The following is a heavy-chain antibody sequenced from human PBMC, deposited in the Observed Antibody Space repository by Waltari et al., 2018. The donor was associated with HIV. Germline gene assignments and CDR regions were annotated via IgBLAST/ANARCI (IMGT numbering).Heavy chain of an antibody. CDR1: GYNFTSYP. D-gene: IGHD3-16*01. Sequence: QVLLVQSGTEVKKPGASLTISCHASGYNFTSYPVHWVGQAPVRGIAWLGWINSGNGNSRDSPGFQDRLTMTRDISASTSYFVLSGLTSDDTSVYFCARSGIVRGRSYELLAFWGQGT. CDR2: INSGNGNS. V-gene: IGHV1-3*01. CDR3: ARSGIVRGRSYELLAF. J-gene: IGHJ4*01.